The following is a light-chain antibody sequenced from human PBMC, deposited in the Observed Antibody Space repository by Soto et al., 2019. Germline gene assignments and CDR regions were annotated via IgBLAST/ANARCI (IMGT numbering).Light chain of an antibody. CDR1: QSVRSN. CDR2: DTS. V-gene: IGKV3-15*01. CDR3: QHYNTWPLT. Sequence: EVVMTQSPATLSVSPWERVTLSCMASQSVRSNLAWYQQVPGQVPRLLIYDTSTRAAGIPARFSGSGSDTEFALTISSLQSEDFAVYYCQHYNTWPLTFGGGTKVDNK. J-gene: IGKJ4*01.